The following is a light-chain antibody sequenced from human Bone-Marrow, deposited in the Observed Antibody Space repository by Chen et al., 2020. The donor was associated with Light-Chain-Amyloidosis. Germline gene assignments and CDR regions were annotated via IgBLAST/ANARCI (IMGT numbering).Light chain of an antibody. CDR3: CSYAGSRVV. J-gene: IGLJ2*01. V-gene: IGLV2-23*02. CDR1: SSDVGSYNL. CDR2: EVS. Sequence: QSALTQPASVSGSTGQSITISCTGTSSDVGSYNLVSWYQQHPGKAPKLMIYEVSKRPSGVSNRFSGSKSGNTASLTISGLQAEDEADYYCCSYAGSRVVFGGGTKLTVL.